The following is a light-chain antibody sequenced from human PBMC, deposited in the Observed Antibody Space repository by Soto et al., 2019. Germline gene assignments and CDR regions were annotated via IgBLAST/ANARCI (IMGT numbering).Light chain of an antibody. CDR1: QSIRSW. CDR3: QEYNGNSGLT. Sequence: DIQMTQSPSTLSASVGDRVTITCRASQSIRSWLAWYQQKPGKAPNLLIFSASGLERGVPSRFSGSGSGTEFTLTISSLQPDDFETYYCQEYNGNSGLTFGGGTKVEIK. V-gene: IGKV1-5*03. J-gene: IGKJ4*01. CDR2: SAS.